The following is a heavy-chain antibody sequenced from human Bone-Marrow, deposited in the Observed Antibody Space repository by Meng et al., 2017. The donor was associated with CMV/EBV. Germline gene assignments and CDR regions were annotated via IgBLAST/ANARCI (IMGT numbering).Heavy chain of an antibody. CDR2: IYSGGTT. D-gene: IGHD7-27*01. V-gene: IGHV3-53*01. J-gene: IGHJ4*02. CDR3: ARANGGTTGYFDY. Sequence: GGSLRLSCAASGFTFSSYWMSWVRQAPGKGLEWVSIIYSGGTTYYADSVKGRFTISRDNSKNTLYLQMNSLRAEDTAVYYCARANGGTTGYFDYWGQGTLVTVSS. CDR1: GFTFSSYW.